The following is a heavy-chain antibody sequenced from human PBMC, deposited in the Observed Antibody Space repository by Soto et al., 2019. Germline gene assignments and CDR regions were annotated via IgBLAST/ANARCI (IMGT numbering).Heavy chain of an antibody. J-gene: IGHJ6*02. V-gene: IGHV3-7*01. CDR3: AREVGGSSGYDRPPYYYGMDV. Sequence: PGGSLRLSCAASGFTFSSYWMSWVRQAPGKGLEWVANIKQDGSEKYYVDSVKGRFTISRDNAKNSLYLQMNSLRAEDTAVYYCAREVGGSSGYDRPPYYYGMDVWGQGTTVTVSS. CDR2: IKQDGSEK. D-gene: IGHD5-12*01. CDR1: GFTFSSYW.